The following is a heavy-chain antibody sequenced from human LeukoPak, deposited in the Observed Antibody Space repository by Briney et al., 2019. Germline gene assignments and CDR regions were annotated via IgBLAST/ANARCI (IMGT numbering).Heavy chain of an antibody. CDR1: GFSLSGYY. D-gene: IGHD2-8*01. CDR3: ARAPQYTYGQLDY. J-gene: IGHJ4*02. CDR2: MLPNSGGT. Sequence: ASVKVPCKASGFSLSGYYIHWVRLAPGQGLEWMGWMLPNSGGTNYGQTFQGRITMTRDSSISTVYMELSSLTSDDTAVYYCARAPQYTYGQLDYWGQGTLVTVSS. V-gene: IGHV1-2*02.